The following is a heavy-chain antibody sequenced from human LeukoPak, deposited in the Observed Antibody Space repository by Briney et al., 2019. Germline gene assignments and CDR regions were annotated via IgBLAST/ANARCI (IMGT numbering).Heavy chain of an antibody. CDR3: ARGSVEFDY. V-gene: IGHV4-59*08. CDR1: GGSISSYY. Sequence: SETLSLTCTVSGGSISSYYWSWIRQPPGKGLEWIGYIYYSGSTNYNPSLKSRVTISVDTSKNQFSLKLSSVTAADPAVYYCARGSVEFDYWGQGTLVTVSS. CDR2: IYYSGST. D-gene: IGHD5/OR15-5a*01. J-gene: IGHJ4*02.